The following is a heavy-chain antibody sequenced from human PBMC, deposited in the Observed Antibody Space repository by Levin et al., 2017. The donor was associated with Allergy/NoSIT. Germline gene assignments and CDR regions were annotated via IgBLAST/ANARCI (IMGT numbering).Heavy chain of an antibody. Sequence: PGESLKISCAASGFTVSTKDMSWVRQAPGKGLEWVSVIFSGGSTYYADSVKGRFTISRDNSKNTLYLQMNSLRAEDTAVYYCASLKGKAFDYWGQGTLVTVSS. J-gene: IGHJ4*02. D-gene: IGHD6-13*01. CDR2: IFSGGST. V-gene: IGHV3-66*01. CDR1: GFTVSTKD. CDR3: ASLKGKAFDY.